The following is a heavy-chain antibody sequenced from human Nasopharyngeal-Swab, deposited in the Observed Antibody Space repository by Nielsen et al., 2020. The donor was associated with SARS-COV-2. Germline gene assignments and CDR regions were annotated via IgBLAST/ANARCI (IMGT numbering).Heavy chain of an antibody. CDR2: IKQDGSER. CDR1: GFTCSNYW. Sequence: GESLKISCAASGFTCSNYWMTWVRQAPGKGLEWVANIKQDGSERYYVDSVKGRFTISRDNAKNSLYLQMNSLRAEDTAVYYCARRLAWLVADFWGQGTLVTVSS. D-gene: IGHD6-19*01. V-gene: IGHV3-7*01. J-gene: IGHJ4*02. CDR3: ARRLAWLVADF.